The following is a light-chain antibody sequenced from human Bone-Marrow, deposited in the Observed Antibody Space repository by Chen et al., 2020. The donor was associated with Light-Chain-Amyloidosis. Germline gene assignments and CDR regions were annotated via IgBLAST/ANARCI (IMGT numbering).Light chain of an antibody. CDR3: QAYDSSLSGSRV. CDR1: NNIGSTS. J-gene: IGLJ3*02. CDR2: SNS. V-gene: IGLV1-40*01. Sequence: VLTQPSSVSVAPGQTATIACGGNNIGSTSVHWYQQTPGTAPKLLVYSNSHRPSGIPDRFSGSKSCTSASLAITGLRAEDEADDYCQAYDSSLSGSRVFGGGTKLTVL.